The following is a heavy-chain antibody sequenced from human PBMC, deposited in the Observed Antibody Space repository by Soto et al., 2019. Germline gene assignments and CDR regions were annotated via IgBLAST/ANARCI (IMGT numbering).Heavy chain of an antibody. Sequence: ASVKVSCKASGYTFTSYAMHWVRQAPGQRLEWMGWINAGNGNTKYSQKFQGRVTITRDTSASTAYMELSSLRSEDTAVYYCARERGVVVAARTNWFDPWGQGTLVTVSS. J-gene: IGHJ5*02. CDR2: INAGNGNT. V-gene: IGHV1-3*01. CDR3: ARERGVVVAARTNWFDP. CDR1: GYTFTSYA. D-gene: IGHD2-15*01.